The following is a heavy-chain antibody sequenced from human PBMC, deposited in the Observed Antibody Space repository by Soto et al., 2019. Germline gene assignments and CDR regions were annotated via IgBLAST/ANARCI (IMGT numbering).Heavy chain of an antibody. V-gene: IGHV4-39*01. CDR1: GGSISNPADY. Sequence: SETLSLTCSVSGGSISNPADYWAWIRQPPGKGLEWIGSIYYGGTTHYSPSLKSRVTVSADTSKNQFSLRLSSVSAADTAVHYCGRRSLLVAPTWGQGILVTVSS. CDR2: IYYGGTT. CDR3: GRRSLLVAPT. D-gene: IGHD2-21*01. J-gene: IGHJ4*02.